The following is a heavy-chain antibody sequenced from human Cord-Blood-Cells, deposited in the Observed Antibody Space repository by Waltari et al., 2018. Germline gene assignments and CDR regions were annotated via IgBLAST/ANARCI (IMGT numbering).Heavy chain of an antibody. Sequence: QVQLVESGGGVVQPGRSLRLSCDASGFTFSSYGMHWVRRAPGKVLEWVAVVSDDKSNRDYAECVKGRITNCRDKSKHPLYLQMSSLRTEDTAVYYCAKDHPLFGYWGQGTLVTDSS. CDR1: GFTFSSYG. J-gene: IGHJ4*02. CDR2: VSDDKSNR. V-gene: IGHV3-30*18. CDR3: AKDHPLFGY.